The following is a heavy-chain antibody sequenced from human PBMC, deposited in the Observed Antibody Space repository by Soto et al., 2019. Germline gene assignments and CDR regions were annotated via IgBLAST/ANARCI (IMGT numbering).Heavy chain of an antibody. Sequence: QVQLVQSGAEVKKPGSSVKVSCKASGGTFSSYAISWVRQAPGQGLEWMGGIIPIFGTANYAQKFQGRVTLTADESTSTAYMELSSLRSEDTAVYYCASSPGVNVPAAKVGPWFDPWGQGTLVTVSS. J-gene: IGHJ5*02. CDR1: GGTFSSYA. CDR2: IIPIFGTA. V-gene: IGHV1-69*01. D-gene: IGHD2-2*01. CDR3: ASSPGVNVPAAKVGPWFDP.